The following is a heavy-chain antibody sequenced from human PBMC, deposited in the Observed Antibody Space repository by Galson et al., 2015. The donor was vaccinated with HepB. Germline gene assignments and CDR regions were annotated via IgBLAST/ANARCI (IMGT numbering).Heavy chain of an antibody. CDR2: MNPNSGNK. V-gene: IGHV1-8*01. CDR1: GYTFNSYV. CDR3: ARGSRGSLHDY. D-gene: IGHD5-12*01. Sequence: SVKVYCKASGYTFNSYVINWVPQATGQGLEWMGSMNPNSGNKGYAQKFQGRVTMTRNTSISTAYMELVRLSSADSAVYYCARGSRGSLHDYWGQGTLVTVSS. J-gene: IGHJ4*02.